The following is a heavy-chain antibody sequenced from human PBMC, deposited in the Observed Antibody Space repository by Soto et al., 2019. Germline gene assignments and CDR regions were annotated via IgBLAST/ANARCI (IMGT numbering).Heavy chain of an antibody. Sequence: SVKGSCKAPGGPLSSYAISLVRQAPGQGLEWMGGIIPIFGTANYAQKFQGRVTITADESTSTAYMELSSLRSEYTAVYYCARGSDARRGNLNGFHPWAQGTLVT. D-gene: IGHD3-10*01. V-gene: IGHV1-69*13. CDR2: IIPIFGTA. J-gene: IGHJ5*02. CDR1: GGPLSSYA. CDR3: ARGSDARRGNLNGFHP.